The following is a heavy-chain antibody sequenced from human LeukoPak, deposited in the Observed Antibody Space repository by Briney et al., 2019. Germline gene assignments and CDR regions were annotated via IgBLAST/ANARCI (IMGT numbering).Heavy chain of an antibody. Sequence: SQTLSLTCTVSGGSLSSSCYYWGWIRQPRGKGLEWFGSIYYSGSTYYNASHKSRVTISVDTSKNQFSLKLSSVTAADTAVYYCASIVVVVAAEGYWGQGNLVTVSS. CDR3: ASIVVVVAAEGY. J-gene: IGHJ4*02. CDR2: IYYSGST. V-gene: IGHV4-39*01. D-gene: IGHD2-15*01. CDR1: GGSLSSSCYY.